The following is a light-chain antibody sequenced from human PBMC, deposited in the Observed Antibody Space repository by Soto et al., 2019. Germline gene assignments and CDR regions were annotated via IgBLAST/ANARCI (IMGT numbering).Light chain of an antibody. Sequence: DIQMTQSPSSLSASVGDRGTITCQASKDIAKYLNWYQQKPGNAPKLLIYDASELHAGVPSRFSGSGSGTDFTFTISSGKPEDFATYDGQQYDDLLSFGGGTKVEIK. CDR1: KDIAKY. CDR2: DAS. CDR3: QQYDDLLS. J-gene: IGKJ4*01. V-gene: IGKV1-33*01.